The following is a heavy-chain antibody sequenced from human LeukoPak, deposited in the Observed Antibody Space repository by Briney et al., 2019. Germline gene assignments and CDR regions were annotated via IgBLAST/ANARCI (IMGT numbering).Heavy chain of an antibody. V-gene: IGHV3-33*01. CDR1: GFTFSSYG. J-gene: IGHJ4*02. Sequence: GGSLRLSCAASGFTFSSYGMHWVRQAPGKGLEWVAVIWYDGSNKYNADSVKGRFTISRDNSKNTLYLEMDSLRAEDTAVYYCARDKGRNVIWTLEYWGQGTLVTVSS. CDR2: IWYDGSNK. CDR3: ARDKGRNVIWTLEY. D-gene: IGHD2-15*01.